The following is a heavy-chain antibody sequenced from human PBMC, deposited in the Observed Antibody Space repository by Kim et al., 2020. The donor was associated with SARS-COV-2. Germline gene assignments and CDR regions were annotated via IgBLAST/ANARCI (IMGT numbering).Heavy chain of an antibody. D-gene: IGHD3-3*01. J-gene: IGHJ4*02. CDR2: VSYDGSKK. Sequence: GGSLRLSCAASGFTFSSYSMHWVRQAPGKGLEWVAVVSYDGSKKYYVDSVKGRFTISRDNSKNTLYLQMNSLGPEDTAVYYCASGKNPDTSFGVADYWGQGTLVTVSS. CDR3: ASGKNPDTSFGVADY. CDR1: GFTFSSYS. V-gene: IGHV3-30*04.